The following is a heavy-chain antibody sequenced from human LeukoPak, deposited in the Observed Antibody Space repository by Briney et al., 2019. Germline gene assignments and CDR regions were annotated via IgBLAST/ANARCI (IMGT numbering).Heavy chain of an antibody. Sequence: SQTLSLTCTVSGGSISSGDYYWSWIRQHPGKGLEWIGYIYFSGSTYSNPSLGSRVTISVDTSKHQFSLKLSFVTAADTAVYYCARRKTIAAAGVDLWGQGILVTVSS. D-gene: IGHD6-13*01. CDR2: IYFSGST. J-gene: IGHJ5*02. V-gene: IGHV4-31*03. CDR1: GGSISSGDYY. CDR3: ARRKTIAAAGVDL.